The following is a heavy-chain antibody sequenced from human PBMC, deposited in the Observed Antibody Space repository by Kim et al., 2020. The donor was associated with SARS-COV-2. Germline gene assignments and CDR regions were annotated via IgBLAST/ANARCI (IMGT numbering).Heavy chain of an antibody. D-gene: IGHD2-8*01. Sequence: YAHKLQGRVTMTTETSTSTAYMERRSLRSDDTAVYYCARLVRALMEPLDYWGQGTLVTVSS. CDR3: ARLVRALMEPLDY. V-gene: IGHV1-18*01. J-gene: IGHJ4*02.